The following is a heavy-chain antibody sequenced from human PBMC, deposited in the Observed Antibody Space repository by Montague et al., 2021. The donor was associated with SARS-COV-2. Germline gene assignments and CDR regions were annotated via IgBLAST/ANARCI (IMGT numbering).Heavy chain of an antibody. V-gene: IGHV3-7*01. CDR1: GFPFSSYW. CDR3: ARDHRQVWFGAPVMERYFDY. D-gene: IGHD3-10*01. CDR2: IKQDGSEK. J-gene: IGHJ4*02. Sequence: SRRLSCAASGFPFSSYWMSWVRQAPGKGLEWVAHIKQDGSEKYYVDSVKGRFTISRDNAKNSLYLQMNSLRAEDTAVYYCARDHRQVWFGAPVMERYFDYWGQGTLVTVS.